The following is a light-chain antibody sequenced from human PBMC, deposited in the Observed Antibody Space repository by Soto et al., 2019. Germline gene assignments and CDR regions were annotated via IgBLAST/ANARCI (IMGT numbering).Light chain of an antibody. Sequence: QSVLTPPPSVSGAPGQRVTISCTGSSSNIGAGYEVHWFQQLPGTAPKLLIYGNTNRPSGVPGRFSGSKSDTSASLAITGLQPEDEDDYYCQSYDSSLSGLNVFGTGTKVTVL. CDR1: SSNIGAGYE. CDR3: QSYDSSLSGLNV. CDR2: GNT. V-gene: IGLV1-40*01. J-gene: IGLJ1*01.